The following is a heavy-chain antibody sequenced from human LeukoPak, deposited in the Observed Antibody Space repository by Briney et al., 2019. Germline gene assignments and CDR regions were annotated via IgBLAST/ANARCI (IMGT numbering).Heavy chain of an antibody. J-gene: IGHJ3*02. V-gene: IGHV4-4*07. CDR1: GGSISSYY. Sequence: SETLSLTCTVSGGSISSYYWSWIRQPAGKGLEWIGRIYTSGSTNYNPSLKSRVTISVDTSKNQFSLKLSSVTAADTAVYYCARQRALYVPDAFDIWGQGTMVTVSS. CDR3: ARQRALYVPDAFDI. CDR2: IYTSGST. D-gene: IGHD2-8*01.